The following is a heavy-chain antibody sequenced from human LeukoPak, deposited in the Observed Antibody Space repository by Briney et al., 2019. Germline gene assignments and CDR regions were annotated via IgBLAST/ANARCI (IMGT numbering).Heavy chain of an antibody. D-gene: IGHD1-14*01. J-gene: IGHJ4*02. V-gene: IGHV3-30*04. Sequence: GRSLRLSCAASGFTFSSYAMHWVRQAPGKGLEWVAVISYDGSNKYYADSVKGRFTISRDNSKNTLYLQMNSLRAEDTAVYYCAGGPNPDPDFDYWGQGTLVTVSS. CDR1: GFTFSSYA. CDR2: ISYDGSNK. CDR3: AGGPNPDPDFDY.